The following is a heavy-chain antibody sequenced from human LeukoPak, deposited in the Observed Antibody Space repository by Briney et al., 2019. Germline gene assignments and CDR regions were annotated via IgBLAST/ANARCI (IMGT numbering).Heavy chain of an antibody. CDR2: INHSVST. Sequence: SETLSLTCAVYGGSFSGYYWSWIRQPPGKGLEWIGEINHSVSTNYNPSLKSRVTISVDTSKNQFSLKLSSVTAADTAVYYCARGLNSPWGYCSSTSCYILDYWGQGTLVTVSS. D-gene: IGHD2-2*02. CDR1: GGSFSGYY. CDR3: ARGLNSPWGYCSSTSCYILDY. V-gene: IGHV4-34*01. J-gene: IGHJ4*02.